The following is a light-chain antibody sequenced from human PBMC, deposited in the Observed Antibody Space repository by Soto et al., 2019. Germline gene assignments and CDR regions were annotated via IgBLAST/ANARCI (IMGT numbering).Light chain of an antibody. CDR3: SSYSSTITRI. CDR1: SRDVGGYNY. V-gene: IGLV2-14*01. CDR2: EVS. J-gene: IGLJ1*01. Sequence: QSVLTEPVCVSGSLCQAITICYTGSSRDVGGYNYGSWYQQHPGKAPKLMMYEVSHLPSGVSNRFSGSKSGNTASLTISGLQAEDEADYYCSSYSSTITRIFGIGTEVTVL.